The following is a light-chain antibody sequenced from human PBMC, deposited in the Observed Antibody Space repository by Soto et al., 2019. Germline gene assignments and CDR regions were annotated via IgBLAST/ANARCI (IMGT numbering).Light chain of an antibody. CDR2: EVS. V-gene: IGLV2-14*01. Sequence: QSALTQPASVSGSPGQSITISCTGTNSDVGGYNYVSWYQQHPGKAPELMIYEVSHRPSGVSNRFSGSKSDNTASLTISGLQAEDEADHYCSSYTSISTLYVFGTGTKVTVL. CDR3: SSYTSISTLYV. J-gene: IGLJ1*01. CDR1: NSDVGGYNY.